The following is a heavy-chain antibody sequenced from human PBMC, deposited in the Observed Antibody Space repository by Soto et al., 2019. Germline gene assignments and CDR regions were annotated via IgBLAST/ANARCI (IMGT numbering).Heavy chain of an antibody. J-gene: IGHJ3*01. CDR2: INQDGSDK. CDR3: ANKSGMYGGAFDV. D-gene: IGHD3-10*02. Sequence: EVRLVESGGGLVPPGGSLRLSCAAASGFTFSIYWMSWVRQAPGKGLEWVAHINQDGSDKYFVDSVKGRFTIARDNDKNPLYLEMNSLRVEDTAVYYCANKSGMYGGAFDVWGQGTMVTVSS. CDR1: GFTFSIYW. V-gene: IGHV3-7*05.